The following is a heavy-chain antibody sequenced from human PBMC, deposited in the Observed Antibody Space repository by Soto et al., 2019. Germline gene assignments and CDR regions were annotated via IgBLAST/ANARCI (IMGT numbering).Heavy chain of an antibody. J-gene: IGHJ4*02. V-gene: IGHV4-61*01. Sequence: SETLSLTCTVSGDSVNSGSYYWTWVRQPPGKGLEWIGYISYSGSTNYNPSLHSRVTISIDTSKNQFSLRLTSVTAADTAFYFCARGIREYSRAFDFWGQRTEVTVS. CDR3: ARGIREYSRAFDF. D-gene: IGHD5-18*01. CDR2: ISYSGST. CDR1: GDSVNSGSYY.